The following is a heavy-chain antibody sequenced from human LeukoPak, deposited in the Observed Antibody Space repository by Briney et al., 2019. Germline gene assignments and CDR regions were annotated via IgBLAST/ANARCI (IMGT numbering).Heavy chain of an antibody. CDR3: AKVRVRYCNGGSCYFDY. CDR1: GFTFSSYA. J-gene: IGHJ4*02. CDR2: ISGSGGST. Sequence: NPGGSLRLSCAASGFTFSSYAMSWVRQAPGKGLEWVSAISGSGGSTYYADSLKGRFTISRDNSKNTLNLQMNSLRAEDTAVYYCAKVRVRYCNGGSCYFDYWGQGTLVTVSS. V-gene: IGHV3-23*01. D-gene: IGHD2-15*01.